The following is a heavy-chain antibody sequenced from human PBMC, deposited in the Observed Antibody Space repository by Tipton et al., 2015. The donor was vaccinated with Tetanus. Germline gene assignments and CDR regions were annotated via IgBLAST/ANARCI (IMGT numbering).Heavy chain of an antibody. CDR1: GGSVSSFY. J-gene: IGHJ3*02. V-gene: IGHV4-4*07. CDR2: IYATGNT. D-gene: IGHD6-25*01. CDR3: ARDKRLAALTPFDI. Sequence: TLSLTCTVSGGSVSSFYWSWIRQSAGKGLEWIGRIYATGNTNCNPSLESRVTMSIGAAKTQFSLSLSSVTAADTAVYYCARDKRLAALTPFDIWGPGTMVTVS.